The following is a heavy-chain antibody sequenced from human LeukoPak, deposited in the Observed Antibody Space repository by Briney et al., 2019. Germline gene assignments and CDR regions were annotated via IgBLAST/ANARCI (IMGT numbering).Heavy chain of an antibody. Sequence: SETLSLTCTVSGGSISSYYWSWIRQPPGKGLEWIGYIYYSGSTNYNPSLKSRVTISVDTSKNQFSLTLSSVTAADTAVYYCARVIAVAGTYYFDYWGQGTLVTVSS. CDR1: GGSISSYY. CDR2: IYYSGST. V-gene: IGHV4-59*01. J-gene: IGHJ4*02. D-gene: IGHD6-19*01. CDR3: ARVIAVAGTYYFDY.